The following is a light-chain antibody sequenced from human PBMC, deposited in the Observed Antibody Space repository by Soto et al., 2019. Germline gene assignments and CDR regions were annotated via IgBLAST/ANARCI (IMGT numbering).Light chain of an antibody. CDR1: QSISSN. J-gene: IGKJ2*01. Sequence: EIVMTQSPATLCVSPGERATLSCRASQSISSNLAWYQQKPGQAPSLLIYGASARATGIPARFSGSGSGTEFTLTISSLQSEDYAVYYCQHYNNWPFTFGQGTKLEIK. CDR2: GAS. CDR3: QHYNNWPFT. V-gene: IGKV3-15*01.